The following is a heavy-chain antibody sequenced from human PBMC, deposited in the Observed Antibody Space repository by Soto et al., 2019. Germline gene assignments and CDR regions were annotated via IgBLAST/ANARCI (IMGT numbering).Heavy chain of an antibody. V-gene: IGHV3-9*01. Sequence: EVQLVESGGGLVQPGRSLRLSCAASGFTFDDYAMHWVRQAPGKGLEWVSGISWNSGSIGYADSVKGRFTISRDNAKNSLYLQMNSLRAEDTALYYCAKDGYDIPYYMDVWGKGTTVTVSS. D-gene: IGHD3-9*01. CDR1: GFTFDDYA. J-gene: IGHJ6*03. CDR3: AKDGYDIPYYMDV. CDR2: ISWNSGSI.